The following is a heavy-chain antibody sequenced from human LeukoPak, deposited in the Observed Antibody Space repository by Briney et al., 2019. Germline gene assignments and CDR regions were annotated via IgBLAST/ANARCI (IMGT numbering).Heavy chain of an antibody. CDR1: GGSFSGYY. D-gene: IGHD4-17*01. CDR3: ARDNGDYGLDF. V-gene: IGHV4-34*01. Sequence: PSETLSLTCAVYGGSFSGYYWSWIRQPPGKGLEWIGEINHSGSANYNPSLKSRVTISVDTSKNQFSLKLSSVTAADTAVYYCARDNGDYGLDFWGQGTLVTVSS. CDR2: INHSGSA. J-gene: IGHJ4*02.